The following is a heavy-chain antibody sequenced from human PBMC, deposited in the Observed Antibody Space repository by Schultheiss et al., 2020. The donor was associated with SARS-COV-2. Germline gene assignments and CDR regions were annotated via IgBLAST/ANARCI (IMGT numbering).Heavy chain of an antibody. CDR1: GGSISSSSYY. CDR3: ARKRRDFWSGYYTGSYYYMDV. V-gene: IGHV4-39*01. CDR2: IYYSGST. D-gene: IGHD3-3*01. Sequence: SETLSLTCTVSGGSISSSSYYWGWIRQPPGKGLEWIGSIYYSGSTYYNPSLKSRVTISVDTSKNQFSLKLSSVTAADTAVYYCARKRRDFWSGYYTGSYYYMDVWGKGTKVTVSS. J-gene: IGHJ6*03.